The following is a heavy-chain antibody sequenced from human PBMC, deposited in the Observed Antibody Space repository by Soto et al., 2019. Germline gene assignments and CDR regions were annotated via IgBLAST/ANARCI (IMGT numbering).Heavy chain of an antibody. CDR3: ARGEDAMLSQNFDY. V-gene: IGHV4-34*01. CDR1: GDSFSGYF. J-gene: IGHJ4*02. CDR2: ITEGGTT. D-gene: IGHD2-8*01. Sequence: SETLSLTCAVHGDSFSGYFWTWIRQPPGKGLEWIAEITEGGTTNYSPSLKSRVSIAVDSSKRQFSLTLSSVTAADTAMYYCARGEDAMLSQNFDYWSQGYLVTVSS.